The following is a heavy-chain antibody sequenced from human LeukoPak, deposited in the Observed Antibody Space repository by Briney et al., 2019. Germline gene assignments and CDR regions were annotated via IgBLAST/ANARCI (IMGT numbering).Heavy chain of an antibody. V-gene: IGHV4-59*01. CDR1: GGSISSYY. Sequence: SETLSLTCTVSGGSISSYYWSWIRQPPGKGLEWIGYIYYSGSTNYNPSLKSRVTISVDTSKNQFSLKVSSVTAADTAVYYCARGGSPPYSSTCCNWFDPWGQGTLVTVSS. CDR3: ARGGSPPYSSTCCNWFDP. CDR2: IYYSGST. J-gene: IGHJ5*02. D-gene: IGHD6-13*01.